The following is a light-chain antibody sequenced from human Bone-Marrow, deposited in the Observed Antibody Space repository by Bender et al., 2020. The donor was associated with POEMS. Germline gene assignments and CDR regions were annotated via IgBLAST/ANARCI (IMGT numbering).Light chain of an antibody. CDR2: DVS. Sequence: QSALTQPASVSGSPGQSITISCTGSSSDVGGYTYVSWYQQHPGKAPHLIIYDVSVRPSGVSDRLSGTKSGNTASLTISGLQAEDEADYYCSSYTSITASYVFGTGTTVTVL. V-gene: IGLV2-14*01. CDR1: SSDVGGYTY. CDR3: SSYTSITASYV. J-gene: IGLJ1*01.